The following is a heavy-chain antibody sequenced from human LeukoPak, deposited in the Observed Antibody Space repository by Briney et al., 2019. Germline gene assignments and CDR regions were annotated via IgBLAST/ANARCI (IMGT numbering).Heavy chain of an antibody. D-gene: IGHD1-26*01. CDR2: IYPGDSDT. V-gene: IGHV5-51*01. J-gene: IGHJ4*02. CDR1: GYSFNSYW. Sequence: GESLKISCKGSGYSFNSYWIAWVRQMPGKGLEWLGIIYPGDSDTRYSPAFKGQVTISADKSISSAYLQWSSLKPSDTAMYYCARQSSIVGATLNYWGQGTLVTVSS. CDR3: ARQSSIVGATLNY.